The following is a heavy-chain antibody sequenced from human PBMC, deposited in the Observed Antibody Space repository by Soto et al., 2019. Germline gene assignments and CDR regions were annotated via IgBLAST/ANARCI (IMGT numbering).Heavy chain of an antibody. D-gene: IGHD3-9*01. CDR1: GFTFSSYS. CDR3: ARARYFDWLLYGVRGDLGCGY. V-gene: IGHV3-21*01. J-gene: IGHJ4*02. Sequence: EVQLVESGGGLVKPGGSLRLSCAASGFTFSSYSMNWVRQAPGKGLEWVSSISSSSSYIYYADSVKGRFTISRDNAKNSLYLQMNSLRAEDTAVYYCARARYFDWLLYGVRGDLGCGYWGQGTLVTVSS. CDR2: ISSSSSYI.